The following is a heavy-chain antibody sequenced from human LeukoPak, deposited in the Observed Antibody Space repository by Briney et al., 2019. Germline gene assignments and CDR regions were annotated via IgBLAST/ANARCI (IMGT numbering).Heavy chain of an antibody. CDR1: NFTFGSYG. D-gene: IGHD2-8*01. Sequence: GGSLRLSCAASNFTFGSYGMNWVRHVPGKGLQWVAYISYDGSDKYYTDSVKGRFTISRDNAKNTLYLQMNSLKTEDTAVYYCSTDRMYFDSFDYWGQGTLVTVSS. J-gene: IGHJ4*02. CDR3: STDRMYFDSFDY. CDR2: ISYDGSDK. V-gene: IGHV3-30*02.